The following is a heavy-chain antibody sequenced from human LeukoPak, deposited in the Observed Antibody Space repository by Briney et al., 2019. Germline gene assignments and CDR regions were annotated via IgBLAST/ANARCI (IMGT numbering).Heavy chain of an antibody. CDR2: MNPDSGNT. D-gene: IGHD2-2*01. V-gene: IGHV1-8*01. CDR3: ARGVPAAIYYYYYYMDV. CDR1: GYTFTSYD. J-gene: IGHJ6*03. Sequence: ASVKVSCKASGYTFTSYDINWVRQATGQGLEWMGWMNPDSGNTGYAQKFQGRVTMTRNTSISTAHMELSSLRSEDTAVYYCARGVPAAIYYYYYYMDVWGKGTTVTVSS.